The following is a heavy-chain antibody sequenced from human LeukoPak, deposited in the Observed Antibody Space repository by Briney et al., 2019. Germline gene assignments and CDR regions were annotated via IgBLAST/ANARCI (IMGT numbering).Heavy chain of an antibody. CDR2: ISSSSSYI. D-gene: IGHD4-17*01. V-gene: IGHV3-21*01. J-gene: IGHJ4*02. Sequence: GGSLRLSCAASGFTFSSYGMNWVRQAPGKGLEWVSSISSSSSYIYYADSVKGRFTISRDNAKNSLYLQMNSLRAEDTAVYYCARSLMTTVFDYWGQGTLVTVSS. CDR1: GFTFSSYG. CDR3: ARSLMTTVFDY.